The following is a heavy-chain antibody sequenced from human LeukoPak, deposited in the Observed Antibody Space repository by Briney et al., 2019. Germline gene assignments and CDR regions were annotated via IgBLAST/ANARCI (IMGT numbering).Heavy chain of an antibody. CDR2: ISGSGGST. V-gene: IGHV3-23*01. CDR3: ARDQDFDYGDYAGVDY. CDR1: GFTFSSYA. D-gene: IGHD4-17*01. J-gene: IGHJ4*02. Sequence: GGSLRLSCAASGFTFSSYAMSWVRQAPGKGLEWVSAISGSGGSTYYADSVKGRFTISRDNSKNSLYLQMNSLRAEDTAVYYCARDQDFDYGDYAGVDYWGQGTLVTVSS.